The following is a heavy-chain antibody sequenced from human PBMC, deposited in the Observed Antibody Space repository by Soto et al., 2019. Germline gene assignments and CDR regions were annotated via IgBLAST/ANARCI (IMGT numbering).Heavy chain of an antibody. J-gene: IGHJ4*02. Sequence: ASVKVSCKAFGYTFTSYVINWVRQATGQGLEWMGWMNPNSGYTVYAQKFQGRVTMTRNTSISTAYMEPSSLRCADTAVDYCARDKVVGATGNWGQGTLVTVSS. D-gene: IGHD1-1*01. CDR3: ARDKVVGATGN. CDR2: MNPNSGYT. V-gene: IGHV1-8*01. CDR1: GYTFTSYV.